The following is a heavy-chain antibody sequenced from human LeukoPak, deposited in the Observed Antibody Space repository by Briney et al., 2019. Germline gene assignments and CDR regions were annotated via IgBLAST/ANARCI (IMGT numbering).Heavy chain of an antibody. CDR2: INAGNGNT. D-gene: IGHD1-1*01. CDR3: ARGTGTFVRDWFDP. Sequence: ASVNVSCKASGYTFTICAMHWVRQAPGQRLEWMGWINAGNGNTKYSQKFQGRVTFIRDASASTVYVELSSLTSEDTAVYYCARGTGTFVRDWFDPWGQGTLVTVSS. V-gene: IGHV1-3*01. CDR1: GYTFTICA. J-gene: IGHJ5*02.